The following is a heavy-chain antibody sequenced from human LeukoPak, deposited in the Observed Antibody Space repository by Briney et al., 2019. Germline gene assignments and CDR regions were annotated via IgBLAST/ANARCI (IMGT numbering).Heavy chain of an antibody. D-gene: IGHD2-2*02. CDR1: GFIFDDYA. Sequence: PGGSLRLSCAASGFIFDDYAMHWVRQAPGKGLEWVSGISWNSGSIGYADSVKGRFTISRDNAKNSLYLQMNSLRAEDTALYYCATWTRYHLLYGAMDVWGKGTTVTVSS. CDR2: ISWNSGSI. J-gene: IGHJ6*03. V-gene: IGHV3-9*01. CDR3: ATWTRYHLLYGAMDV.